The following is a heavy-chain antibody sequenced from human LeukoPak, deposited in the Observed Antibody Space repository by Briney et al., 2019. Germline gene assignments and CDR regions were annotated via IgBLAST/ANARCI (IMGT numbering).Heavy chain of an antibody. Sequence: SQTLSLTCAISGDSVSSNSAAWTWIRQSPSRGLEWLGRTYYRSKWYNDYAVSVKSRITINPDTSKNQFSLQLNSVTPEDTAVYYCARAEDIVVVPAAENWFDPWGQGTLVTVSS. V-gene: IGHV6-1*01. CDR3: ARAEDIVVVPAAENWFDP. CDR2: TYYRSKWYN. D-gene: IGHD2-2*01. J-gene: IGHJ5*02. CDR1: GDSVSSNSAA.